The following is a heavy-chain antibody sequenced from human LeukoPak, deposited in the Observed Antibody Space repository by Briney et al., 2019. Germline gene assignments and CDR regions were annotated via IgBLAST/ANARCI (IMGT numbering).Heavy chain of an antibody. V-gene: IGHV3-23*01. CDR3: AKEEGMSLDY. Sequence: SGGSLRLSCAASGFTFSTYAMSWVRQAPGKGLQWVSVISGSGGSTYYADSVKGRFTISRDNSKNTLYLQMNSLRAEDTAVYYCAKEEGMSLDYWGQGTLVTVSS. J-gene: IGHJ4*02. CDR2: ISGSGGST. CDR1: GFTFSTYA.